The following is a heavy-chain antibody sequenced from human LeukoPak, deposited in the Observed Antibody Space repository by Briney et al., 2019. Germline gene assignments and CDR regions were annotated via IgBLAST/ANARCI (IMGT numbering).Heavy chain of an antibody. CDR2: ISYSGTT. V-gene: IGHV4-39*01. CDR3: ARISRPADRIVGPYYMNV. Sequence: PSETLSLTCTVSGGSISSGSYYWGWIRQPPGKGLEWIASISYSGTTYYNPSLKSRVTISVDTSKNQFSLKLTSVTAADTAVYYCARISRPADRIVGPYYMNVWGKGATVTVSS. D-gene: IGHD1-26*01. J-gene: IGHJ6*03. CDR1: GGSISSGSYY.